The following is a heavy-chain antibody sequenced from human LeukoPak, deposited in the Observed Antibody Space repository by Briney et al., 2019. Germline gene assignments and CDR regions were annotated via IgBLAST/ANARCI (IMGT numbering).Heavy chain of an antibody. J-gene: IGHJ4*02. Sequence: SQTLSLTCAISGDSVSSNSAAWNWIRQSPSRGLEWLGRTYYRSKWHNDYAVSVKSRITINPDTSKNQFSLQLNSVTPEDTAVYYCARDVVGYCSGGSCYHFDYWGQGTLVTVSS. D-gene: IGHD2-15*01. CDR2: TYYRSKWHN. CDR3: ARDVVGYCSGGSCYHFDY. CDR1: GDSVSSNSAA. V-gene: IGHV6-1*01.